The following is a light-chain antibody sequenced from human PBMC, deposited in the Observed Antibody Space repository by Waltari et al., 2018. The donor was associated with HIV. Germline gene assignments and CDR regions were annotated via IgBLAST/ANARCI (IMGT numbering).Light chain of an antibody. J-gene: IGLJ1*01. CDR2: EVS. Sequence: QSALTQPASVSGSPGQSITISCTGTGSDVGGYNYFSWYQLQPGKAPKLMIYEVSNRPSGVSTRFSGSKSGNTASLTISGLQTEDEADYCCSSYTSSSTLVFGTGTKVTVL. CDR3: SSYTSSSTLV. CDR1: GSDVGGYNY. V-gene: IGLV2-14*01.